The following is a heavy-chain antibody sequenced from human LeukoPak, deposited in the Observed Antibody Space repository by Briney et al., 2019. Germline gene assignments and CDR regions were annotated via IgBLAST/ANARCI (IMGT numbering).Heavy chain of an antibody. J-gene: IGHJ4*02. CDR2: IIPIFGTA. V-gene: IGHV1-69*13. CDR1: GGTFSSYA. D-gene: IGHD4-17*01. CDR3: ASDSGDYAPVY. Sequence: ASVKVSCKASGGTFSSYAISWVRQAPGQGLEWMGGIIPIFGTANYAQKFQGRVTITADESTSTAYMELSSLRSEDTAVYYCASDSGDYAPVYWGQGTLATVPS.